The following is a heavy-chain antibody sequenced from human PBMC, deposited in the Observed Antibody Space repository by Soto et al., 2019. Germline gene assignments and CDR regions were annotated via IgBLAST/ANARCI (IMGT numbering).Heavy chain of an antibody. CDR3: ARDRRASYGSGWYGGPSTYDY. D-gene: IGHD6-19*01. Sequence: ASVKVSCKASGYTFTSYGISWVRQAPGQGLEWMGWISAYNGNTNYAQKLQGRVTMTTDTSTSTAYMELRSLRSDDTAVYYCARDRRASYGSGWYGGPSTYDYWGQGTLVTVSS. CDR2: ISAYNGNT. J-gene: IGHJ4*02. CDR1: GYTFTSYG. V-gene: IGHV1-18*01.